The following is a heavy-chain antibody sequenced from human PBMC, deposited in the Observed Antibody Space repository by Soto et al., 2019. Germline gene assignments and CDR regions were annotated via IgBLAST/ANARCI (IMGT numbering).Heavy chain of an antibody. V-gene: IGHV4-34*01. J-gene: IGHJ5*02. CDR2: INHSGST. CDR3: ARGASVEQLVESNWFDP. Sequence: SETLSLTCAVYGGSFSGYYWSWIRQPPGKGLEWIGEINHSGSTNYNPSLKSRVTISVDTSKNQFSLKLSSVTAADTAVYYCARGASVEQLVESNWFDPWGQGTLVTVSS. CDR1: GGSFSGYY. D-gene: IGHD6-6*01.